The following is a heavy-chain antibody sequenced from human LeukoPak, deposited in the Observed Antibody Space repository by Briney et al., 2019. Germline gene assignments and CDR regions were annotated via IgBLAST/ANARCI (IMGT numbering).Heavy chain of an antibody. Sequence: GGSLRLSCAASRFTFSSSAMSWVRQAPGKGLQWVSAISGSGGSTYYADSVKGRFTISRDNSKNTLYLQMNSLRVEDTAVYYCAKGITGTPGAFDHWGQGTLVTVSS. CDR2: ISGSGGST. CDR3: AKGITGTPGAFDH. V-gene: IGHV3-23*01. CDR1: RFTFSSSA. D-gene: IGHD1-7*01. J-gene: IGHJ4*02.